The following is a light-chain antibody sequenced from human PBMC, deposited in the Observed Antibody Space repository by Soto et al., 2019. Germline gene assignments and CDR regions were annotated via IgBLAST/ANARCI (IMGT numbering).Light chain of an antibody. Sequence: IVMTQSPATLSVSPGDRVTLSCRSSQPVNNNLAWYQQKPGQAPRLLIYGASTRATGIPARFSGSGSETEFTLTISSLQSEDFAVYYCQQYNNWPPWTFGQGTKVDIK. CDR2: GAS. CDR3: QQYNNWPPWT. J-gene: IGKJ1*01. V-gene: IGKV3-15*01. CDR1: QPVNNN.